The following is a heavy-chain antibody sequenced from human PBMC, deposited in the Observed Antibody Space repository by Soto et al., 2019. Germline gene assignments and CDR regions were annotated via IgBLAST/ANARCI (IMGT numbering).Heavy chain of an antibody. CDR1: GFSFSKYA. V-gene: IGHV3-23*01. CDR2: ILGSGGT. D-gene: IGHD5-18*01. Sequence: GGSLRLSCAASGFSFSKYAMMWVRQAPGKGLEWVAGILGSGGTYHADSVKGRFTISKDNSLSTLYLQMSSLRAEDTAIYYCAKFSNADTYWGQGTLVTVSS. J-gene: IGHJ4*02. CDR3: AKFSNADTY.